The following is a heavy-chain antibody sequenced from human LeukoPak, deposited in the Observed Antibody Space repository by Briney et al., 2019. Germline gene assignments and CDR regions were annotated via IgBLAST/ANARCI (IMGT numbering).Heavy chain of an antibody. CDR1: GGSISSGSYY. V-gene: IGHV4-61*02. CDR2: IYTSGST. J-gene: IGHJ4*02. CDR3: ARAARFGIVPAAVDY. D-gene: IGHD2-2*01. Sequence: SETLSLTCTVSGGSISSGSYYWSWIRQPAGKGLEWIGRIYTSGSTNYNPSLKSRVTISVDTSKNQFSLKLSSVTAADTAVYYCARAARFGIVPAAVDYWGQGTLVTVSS.